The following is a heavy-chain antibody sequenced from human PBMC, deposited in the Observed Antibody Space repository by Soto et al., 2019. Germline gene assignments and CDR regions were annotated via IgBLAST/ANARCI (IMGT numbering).Heavy chain of an antibody. D-gene: IGHD6-13*01. CDR1: VCTFRTYG. Sequence: PGGSLRLSCAASVCTFRTYGMHWVRQAPGKGLEWVAFISDDGSQKYYGDAVKGRFTISRDNSKNTLSLRMISLRTEDTSVYYCANEAPGRWHCFDTWGQGTLVTVS. V-gene: IGHV3-30*18. CDR2: ISDDGSQK. J-gene: IGHJ4*02. CDR3: ANEAPGRWHCFDT.